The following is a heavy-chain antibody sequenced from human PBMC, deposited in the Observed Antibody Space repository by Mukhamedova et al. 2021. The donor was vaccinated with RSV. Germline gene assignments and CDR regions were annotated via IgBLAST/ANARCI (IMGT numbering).Heavy chain of an antibody. J-gene: IGHJ4*02. Sequence: GKGLEWVSGISGSGGTHYADSVKGRFTISRDNSKNTLYLQMNSLRAEDTAGYYCAKSLLGGFDYWVQGTLVTVFS. V-gene: IGHV3-23*01. D-gene: IGHD3-16*01. CDR3: AKSLLGGFDY. CDR2: ISGSGGT.